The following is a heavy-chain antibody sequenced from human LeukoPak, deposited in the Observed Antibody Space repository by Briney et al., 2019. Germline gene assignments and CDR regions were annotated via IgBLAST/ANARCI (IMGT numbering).Heavy chain of an antibody. CDR3: ARDLTPVLRYFDWLFDPNYYYGMDV. V-gene: IGHV1-46*01. D-gene: IGHD3-9*01. CDR1: GYTFASYY. Sequence: ASVKVSCTASGYTFASYYMHWVRQAPGQGLEWMGIINPSGGSTSYAQKFQGRVTMTRDTSTSTVYMELSSLRSEDTAVYYCARDLTPVLRYFDWLFDPNYYYGMDVWGQGTTVTVSS. CDR2: INPSGGST. J-gene: IGHJ6*02.